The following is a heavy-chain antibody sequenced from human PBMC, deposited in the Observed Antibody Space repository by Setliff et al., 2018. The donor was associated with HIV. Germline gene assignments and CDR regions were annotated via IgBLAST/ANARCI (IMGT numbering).Heavy chain of an antibody. V-gene: IGHV4-59*08. D-gene: IGHD3-10*01. CDR1: GGSNRNHY. Sequence: SETLSLTCTVSGGSNRNHYWGWIRQPPGKGLEWIGYIYYSGSTNYNPSLTSRVTISVHTSKNQFSLKLSSVTAADTAVYYRARRTPVWYAFDSWVQGTMVTVSS. CDR3: ARRTPVWYAFDS. CDR2: IYYSGST. J-gene: IGHJ3*02.